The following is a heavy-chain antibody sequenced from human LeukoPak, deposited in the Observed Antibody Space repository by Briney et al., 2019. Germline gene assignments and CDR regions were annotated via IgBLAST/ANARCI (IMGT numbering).Heavy chain of an antibody. J-gene: IGHJ5*02. V-gene: IGHV4-34*01. CDR2: INHSGST. CDR3: ARRRADYGSRRRRNWFDP. Sequence: SETLSLTCAVYGGSFSGYYWSWIRQPPGKGLEWIGEINHSGSTNYNPSLKSRVTISVDTSKNQFSLKLSSVTAADTAVYYCARRRADYGSRRRRNWFDPWGQGTLVTVSS. D-gene: IGHD3-10*01. CDR1: GGSFSGYY.